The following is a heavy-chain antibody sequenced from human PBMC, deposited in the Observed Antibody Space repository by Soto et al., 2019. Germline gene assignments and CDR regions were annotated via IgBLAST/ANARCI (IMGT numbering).Heavy chain of an antibody. J-gene: IGHJ6*02. V-gene: IGHV3-23*01. CDR1: GFTFSSYA. Sequence: RLSCAASGFTFSSYAMSWVRQAPGKGLEWVSAISGSGGSTYYADSVKGRFTISRDNSKNTLYLQMNSLRAEDTAVYYCEKDWHNYYYYGMDVWGQGTTVTVSS. CDR2: ISGSGGST. CDR3: EKDWHNYYYYGMDV.